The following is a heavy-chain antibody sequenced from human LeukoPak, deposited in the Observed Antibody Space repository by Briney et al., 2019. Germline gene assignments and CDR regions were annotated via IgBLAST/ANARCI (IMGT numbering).Heavy chain of an antibody. J-gene: IGHJ4*02. Sequence: GGSLRLSCVASGFTFSNYGMHWARQAPGKGLEWVAVISSDERTTYYADSVKGRFTISRDLSKSTLYLQMDSLTGEDTAVYYCAKEKAHAHPVDYWGQGTRVTVSS. CDR1: GFTFSNYG. V-gene: IGHV3-30*18. CDR2: ISSDERTT. CDR3: AKEKAHAHPVDY.